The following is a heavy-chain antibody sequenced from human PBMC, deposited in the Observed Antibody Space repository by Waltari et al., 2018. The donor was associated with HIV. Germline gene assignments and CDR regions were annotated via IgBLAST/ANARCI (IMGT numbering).Heavy chain of an antibody. CDR1: GFTFSSYW. CDR2: IKQDGSEK. V-gene: IGHV3-7*04. CDR3: AREVRDKYSSGWYPYYYYGMDV. D-gene: IGHD6-19*01. J-gene: IGHJ6*02. Sequence: EVQLVESGGGLVQPGGSLRLSCAASGFTFSSYWMSWVRQAPGKGLEWVANIKQDGSEKYYVDSVKGRFTISRDNAKNSLYLQMNSLRAEDTAVYYCAREVRDKYSSGWYPYYYYGMDVWGQGTTVTVSS.